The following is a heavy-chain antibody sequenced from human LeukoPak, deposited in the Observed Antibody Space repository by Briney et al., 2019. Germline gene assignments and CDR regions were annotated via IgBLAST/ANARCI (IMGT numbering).Heavy chain of an antibody. J-gene: IGHJ2*01. V-gene: IGHV4-31*03. CDR3: ARLRGVQTVSYWYFDL. CDR2: IYYSGST. Sequence: PSETLSLTCTVSGGSISSGGYYWSWIRQHPGKGLEWIGYIYYSGSTYYNPSLKRRVTTSVDTSKNQFSLKLSSVTAADTAVYYCARLRGVQTVSYWYFDLWGRGTLVTVSS. CDR1: GGSISSGGYY. D-gene: IGHD1-1*01.